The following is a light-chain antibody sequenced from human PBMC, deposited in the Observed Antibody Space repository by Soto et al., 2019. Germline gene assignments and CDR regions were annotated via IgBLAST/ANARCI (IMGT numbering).Light chain of an antibody. CDR3: EAWDDSLSAYV. CDR2: GST. V-gene: IGLV1-44*01. CDR1: SSNIGTNT. J-gene: IGLJ1*01. Sequence: QSVLTQPPSASGTPGQWVTISCSGGSSNIGTNTVNWYQHLPGTAPKLLISGSTQRPSGVPDRFSGSKSGTSASLDISGLQSEDEAEYYCEAWDDSLSAYVFGAGTKVTVL.